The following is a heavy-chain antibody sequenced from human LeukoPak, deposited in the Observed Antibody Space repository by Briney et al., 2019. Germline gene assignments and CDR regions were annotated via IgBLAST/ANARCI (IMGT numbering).Heavy chain of an antibody. CDR2: IYYSGST. D-gene: IGHD3-22*01. J-gene: IGHJ4*02. V-gene: IGHV4-61*08. Sequence: SETLSLTCNVSGGSISSGGYYWSWIRQPPGKGLEWIGYIYYSGSTNYNPSLKSRVTISVDTSKNQFSLKLSSVTAADTAVYYCARAADSSDWYLGYWGQGMLVTVSS. CDR3: ARAADSSDWYLGY. CDR1: GGSISSGGYY.